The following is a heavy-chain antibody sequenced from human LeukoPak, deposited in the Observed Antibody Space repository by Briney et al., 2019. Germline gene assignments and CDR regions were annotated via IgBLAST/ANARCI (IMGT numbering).Heavy chain of an antibody. V-gene: IGHV4-59*01. D-gene: IGHD2-2*01. J-gene: IGHJ3*02. CDR1: GGSISSYY. CDR2: IYYSGST. Sequence: SETLSLTCTVSGGSISSYYWSWIRQPPGKGLEWIGYIYYSGSTNYNPSLKSRVTISVDTSKNQFSLKLSSVTAADTAVYYCATGRDIVVVPAARDAFDIWGQGTMVTVSS. CDR3: ATGRDIVVVPAARDAFDI.